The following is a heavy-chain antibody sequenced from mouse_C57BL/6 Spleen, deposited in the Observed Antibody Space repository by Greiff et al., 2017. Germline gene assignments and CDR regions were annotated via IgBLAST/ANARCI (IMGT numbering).Heavy chain of an antibody. Sequence: DVKLVESGGGLVQPGGSLSLSCAASGFTFTDYYMSWVRQPPGKALEWLGFIRNKANGYTTEYSASVKGRFTISRDNSQSILYLQMNALRAEDSATYYCARCRSNYFYAMDYWGQGTSVTVSS. CDR2: IRNKANGYTT. CDR3: ARCRSNYFYAMDY. J-gene: IGHJ4*01. D-gene: IGHD2-5*01. CDR1: GFTFTDYY. V-gene: IGHV7-3*01.